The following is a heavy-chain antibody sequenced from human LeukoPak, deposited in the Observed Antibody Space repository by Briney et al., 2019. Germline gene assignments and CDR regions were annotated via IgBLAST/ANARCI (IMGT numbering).Heavy chain of an antibody. D-gene: IGHD1-26*01. CDR3: ARDKVVGATYLDY. CDR1: GFTFSRYW. V-gene: IGHV3-7*01. CDR2: IKKDGSEK. J-gene: IGHJ4*02. Sequence: PGGSLRLSCAASGFTFSRYWMSWVRQAPGKGLEWVANIKKDGSEKYCVDSVKGRFTISRDNAKNSLYLQMNSLRAEDTAVYYCARDKVVGATYLDYWGQGTLVTVSS.